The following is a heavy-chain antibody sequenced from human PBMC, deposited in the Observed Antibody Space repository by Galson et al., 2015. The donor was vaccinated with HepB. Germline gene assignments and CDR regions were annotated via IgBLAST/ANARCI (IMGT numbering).Heavy chain of an antibody. CDR3: AKAPQWLAQFDY. V-gene: IGHV3-9*01. CDR1: GFTFDDYA. CDR2: ISWNSDTI. D-gene: IGHD6-19*01. J-gene: IGHJ4*02. Sequence: SLRLSCAASGFTFDDYAMHWVRQAPGKGLEWVSGISWNSDTIGYADSVKGRFTISRDNAKNCLYLKMNSLRAEDTALYYCAKAPQWLAQFDYWGQGTLVTVSS.